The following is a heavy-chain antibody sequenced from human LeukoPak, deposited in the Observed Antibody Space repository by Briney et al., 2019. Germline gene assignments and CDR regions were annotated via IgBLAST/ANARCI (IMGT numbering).Heavy chain of an antibody. CDR3: ATDAQVEYSSSPCGY. J-gene: IGHJ4*02. Sequence: GGSLRLSCAASGFTFSSYAMHWVRQAPGKGLEWVAVISYDGSNKYYADSVKGRFTTSRDNSKNTLYLQMNSLRAEDTAVYYCATDAQVEYSSSPCGYWGQGTLVTVSS. CDR2: ISYDGSNK. D-gene: IGHD6-6*01. CDR1: GFTFSSYA. V-gene: IGHV3-30-3*01.